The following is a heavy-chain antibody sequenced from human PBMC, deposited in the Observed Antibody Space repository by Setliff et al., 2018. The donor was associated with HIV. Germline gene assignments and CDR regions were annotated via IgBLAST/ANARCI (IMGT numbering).Heavy chain of an antibody. CDR3: ARVPTNPDFYYYYMDV. J-gene: IGHJ6*03. Sequence: SETLSLTCTVSGGSISSSSYYWGCIRQPPGKGLEWIGSIYYTGSANYNPSLKSRVTISVDTSKNQFSLKLSSVTAADTAVYYCARVPTNPDFYYYYMDVWGKGTTVTVS. CDR2: IYYTGSA. V-gene: IGHV4-39*07. CDR1: GGSISSSSYY.